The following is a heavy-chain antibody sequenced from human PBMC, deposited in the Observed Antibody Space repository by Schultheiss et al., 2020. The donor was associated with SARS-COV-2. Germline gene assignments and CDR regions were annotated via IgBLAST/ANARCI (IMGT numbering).Heavy chain of an antibody. CDR1: GFTFSSYG. CDR3: ARRADLGVAGYFST. Sequence: GGSLRLSCAASGFTFSSYGMHWVRQAPGKGLEWVSAISGSGGSTYYADSVKGRFTISRDNAKNSLYLQMNSLRAEDTAVYYCARRADLGVAGYFSTWGQGTLVTVSS. J-gene: IGHJ5*02. CDR2: ISGSGGST. D-gene: IGHD6-19*01. V-gene: IGHV3-21*04.